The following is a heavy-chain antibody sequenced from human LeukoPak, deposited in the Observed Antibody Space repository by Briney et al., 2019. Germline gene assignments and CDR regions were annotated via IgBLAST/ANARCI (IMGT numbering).Heavy chain of an antibody. J-gene: IGHJ4*02. CDR2: IYYSGST. CDR1: GGSISSGDYY. D-gene: IGHD4-11*01. V-gene: IGHV4-30-4*01. Sequence: PSETLSLTCTVSGGSISSGDYYWSWIRQPPGKGLEWIGYIYYSGSTYYNPSLKSRVTISGDTSKNQFSLKLSSVTAADTAVYYCARGPDYSYFDYWGQGTLVTVSS. CDR3: ARGPDYSYFDY.